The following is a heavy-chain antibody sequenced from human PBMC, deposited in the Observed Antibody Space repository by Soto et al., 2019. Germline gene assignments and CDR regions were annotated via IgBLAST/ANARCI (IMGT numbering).Heavy chain of an antibody. CDR1: GGSISSSSYY. J-gene: IGHJ4*02. D-gene: IGHD6-13*01. CDR3: ARHSRAAVGIYFDY. CDR2: IYYSGST. Sequence: QLQLQESGPGLVKPSETLSLTCTVSGGSISSSSYYWGWIRQPPGKGLEWIGSIYYSGSTYYNPSLKSRVTISVDTSKNQFSLKLSSVTAADTAVYYCARHSRAAVGIYFDYWGQGTLVTVSS. V-gene: IGHV4-39*01.